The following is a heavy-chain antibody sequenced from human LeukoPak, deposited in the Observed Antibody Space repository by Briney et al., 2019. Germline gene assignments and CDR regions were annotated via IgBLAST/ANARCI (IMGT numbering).Heavy chain of an antibody. CDR1: GFTFSIYG. V-gene: IGHV3-30*02. D-gene: IGHD6-13*01. Sequence: GGSLRLSCAASGFTFSIYGMHWVRQAPGKGLEWLAVILFDGSDKYFADSVKGRFTISRDNSKNTLYLQMNSLRAEDTAVYYCAKDLSYISTWHNWFDPWGQGTLVTVSS. CDR2: ILFDGSDK. CDR3: AKDLSYISTWHNWFDP. J-gene: IGHJ5*02.